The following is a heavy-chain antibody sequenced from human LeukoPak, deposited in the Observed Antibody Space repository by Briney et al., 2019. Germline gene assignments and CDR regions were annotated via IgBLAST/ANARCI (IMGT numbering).Heavy chain of an antibody. V-gene: IGHV1-2*02. CDR3: ASYYSGYEDYGMDV. J-gene: IGHJ6*02. CDR2: INPNSGGT. CDR1: GYTFTGYY. D-gene: IGHD5-12*01. Sequence: APVKVSCKASGYTFTGYYMHWVRQAPGQGLEWMGWINPNSGGTNYAQKFQGRVTMTRDTSISTAYMELSRLRSDDTAVYYCASYYSGYEDYGMDVWGQGTTVTVSS.